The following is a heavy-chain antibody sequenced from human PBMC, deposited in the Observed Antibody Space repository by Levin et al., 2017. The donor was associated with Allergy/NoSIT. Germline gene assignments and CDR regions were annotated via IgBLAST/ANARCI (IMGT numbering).Heavy chain of an antibody. CDR1: GFTFSSYW. CDR3: ARASRGSYEEFQH. CDR2: INSDGSST. Sequence: GGSLRLSCAASGFTFSSYWMHWVRQAPGKGLVWVSRINSDGSSTSYADSVKGRFTISRDNAKNTLYLQMNSLRAEDTAVYYCARASRGSYEEFQHWGQGTLVTVSS. D-gene: IGHD1-26*01. V-gene: IGHV3-74*01. J-gene: IGHJ1*01.